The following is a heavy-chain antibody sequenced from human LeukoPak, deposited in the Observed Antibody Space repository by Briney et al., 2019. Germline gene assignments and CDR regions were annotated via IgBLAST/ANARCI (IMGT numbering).Heavy chain of an antibody. V-gene: IGHV3-30*18. CDR1: GFTFSSYG. J-gene: IGHJ4*02. CDR2: ISYDGSNK. D-gene: IGHD6-13*01. CDR3: AKDMYSRFDY. Sequence: PGGSLRLSCAASGFTFSSYGMHWVRQAPGKGLEWVAVISYDGSNKYYADSVKGRFTISRDNSKNSLYLQMNSLRAEDTAVYYCAKDMYSRFDYWGQGTLVTVSS.